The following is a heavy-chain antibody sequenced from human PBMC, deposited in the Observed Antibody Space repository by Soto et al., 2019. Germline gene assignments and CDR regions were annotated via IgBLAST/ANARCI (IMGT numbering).Heavy chain of an antibody. CDR1: EESSASYW. D-gene: IGHD6-19*01. J-gene: IGHJ5*02. Sequence: KNSSSGSEESSASYWIRRVSKMPGKGLEWMGIIYPGDSDTRYSPSFQGQVTISSDKSISTAYLQWSSLKASDTAMYSCVRYFNPVAGTVAWFALLGQGTLVPVSS. V-gene: IGHV5-51*01. CDR2: IYPGDSDT. CDR3: VRYFNPVAGTVAWFAL.